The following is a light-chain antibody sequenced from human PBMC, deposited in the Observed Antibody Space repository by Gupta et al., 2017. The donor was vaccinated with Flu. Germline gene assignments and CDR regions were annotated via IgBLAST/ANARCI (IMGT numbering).Light chain of an antibody. J-gene: IGKJ4*01. CDR2: AAS. Sequence: KPGKAPKLRIYAASSLQSGVPSWVSGSGSGTEFTLTISSLQPEDFATYYCQQANSFPLTFGGGTKVEIK. CDR3: QQANSFPLT. V-gene: IGKV1D-12*01.